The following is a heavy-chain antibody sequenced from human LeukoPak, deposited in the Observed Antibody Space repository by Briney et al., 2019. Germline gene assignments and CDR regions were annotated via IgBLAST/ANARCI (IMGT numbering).Heavy chain of an antibody. CDR2: IYASGST. J-gene: IGHJ6*02. D-gene: IGHD4-17*01. V-gene: IGHV4-4*07. Sequence: SETLSLTCTVSGGSISSYYWSWIRQPAGKGLEWIGRIYASGSTNYNPSLKSRVTMSVDTSKNQFSLKLSSVTAADTAVYYCARETTVDYGDYVIYYYGMDVWGQGTTVTVSS. CDR1: GGSISSYY. CDR3: ARETTVDYGDYVIYYYGMDV.